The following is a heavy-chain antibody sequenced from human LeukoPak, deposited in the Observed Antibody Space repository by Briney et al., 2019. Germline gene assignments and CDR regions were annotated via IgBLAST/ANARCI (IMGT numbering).Heavy chain of an antibody. D-gene: IGHD6-19*01. J-gene: IGHJ4*02. CDR3: ARAPPGTAVGPGDY. Sequence: ASAKVSCKASGYTFTSYGISWVRQAPGQGLEWMGWVSPHDDNTVYTPKLQGRVTMTTDTSTSTAYMELRTLRSDDTAMYYCARAPPGTAVGPGDYWGQGTLVTVSS. CDR2: VSPHDDNT. CDR1: GYTFTSYG. V-gene: IGHV1-18*01.